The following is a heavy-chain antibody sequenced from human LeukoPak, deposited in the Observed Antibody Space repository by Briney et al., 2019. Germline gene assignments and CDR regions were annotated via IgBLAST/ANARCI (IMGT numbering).Heavy chain of an antibody. Sequence: GGSLRLSCAASGFSVSDNYMSWFRQAPGKGLEWLSVIDSGGSAIYAHSVRGRFTISRDSSKNTLHLQMDSLTIEDSALYYCARDHVVASGAVAYWGQGTLVIVSS. J-gene: IGHJ4*02. D-gene: IGHD2-15*01. CDR2: IDSGGSA. CDR1: GFSVSDNY. V-gene: IGHV3-53*01. CDR3: ARDHVVASGAVAY.